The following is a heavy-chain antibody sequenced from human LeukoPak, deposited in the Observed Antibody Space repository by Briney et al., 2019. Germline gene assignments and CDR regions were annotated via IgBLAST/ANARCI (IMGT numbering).Heavy chain of an antibody. CDR3: ARDRRQLEDGWFDP. J-gene: IGHJ5*02. Sequence: GGSLRLSCAASGFTFSSYGMHWVRQAPGKGLEWVAVISYDGSNKYYADSVKGRFTISRDNSKNTLYLQMNSLRAEDTAVYYCARDRRQLEDGWFDPWGQGTLVTVSS. CDR2: ISYDGSNK. D-gene: IGHD6-6*01. V-gene: IGHV3-30*03. CDR1: GFTFSSYG.